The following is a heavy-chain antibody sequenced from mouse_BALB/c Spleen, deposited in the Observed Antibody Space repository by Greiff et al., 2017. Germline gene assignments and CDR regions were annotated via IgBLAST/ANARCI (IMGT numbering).Heavy chain of an antibody. CDR2: ISYSGST. J-gene: IGHJ3*01. V-gene: IGHV3-2*02. Sequence: EVQLQESGPGLVKPSQSLSLTCTVTGYSITSDYAWNCIRQFPGNKLEWMGYISYSGSTSYNPSLKSRISITRDTSTNQFFLQLNSVTTEDTATYYCAREYYGSRTFAYWGQGTLVTVSA. CDR1: GYSITSDYA. D-gene: IGHD1-1*01. CDR3: AREYYGSRTFAY.